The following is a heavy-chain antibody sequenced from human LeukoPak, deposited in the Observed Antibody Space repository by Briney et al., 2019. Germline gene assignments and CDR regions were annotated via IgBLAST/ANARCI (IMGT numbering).Heavy chain of an antibody. CDR3: AKDREHSGYKVYYFDF. CDR1: GGSISSSNW. J-gene: IGHJ4*02. D-gene: IGHD5-12*01. CDR2: IYHSGST. Sequence: SETLSLTCAVSGGSISSSNWWSWVRQPPGKRLEWIGEIYHSGSTNYNPSLKSRVTISVDTSKNQFSLKLSSVTAADTAIYYCAKDREHSGYKVYYFDFWGQGTLVTVS. V-gene: IGHV4-4*02.